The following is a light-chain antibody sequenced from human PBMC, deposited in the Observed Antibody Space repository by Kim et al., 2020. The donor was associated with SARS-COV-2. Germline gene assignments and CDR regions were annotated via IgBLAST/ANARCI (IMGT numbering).Light chain of an antibody. Sequence: GASTCTVSRTNSTAGDDVHRYQQLPPPAPQLLIYGNSNRPSGGPDRFSGSKSGTAASLATTGLQAEDEADYYCQSYDSSRSALYVFGTGTKVTVL. V-gene: IGLV1-40*01. CDR1: RTNSTAGDD. CDR3: QSYDSSRSALYV. CDR2: GNS. J-gene: IGLJ1*01.